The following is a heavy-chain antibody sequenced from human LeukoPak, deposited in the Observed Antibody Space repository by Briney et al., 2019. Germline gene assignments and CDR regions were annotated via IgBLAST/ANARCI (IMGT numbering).Heavy chain of an antibody. V-gene: IGHV1-2*02. J-gene: IGHJ4*02. CDR2: INPNSGGT. Sequence: ASLKGSCKASGYTFTGYYMHWVRQAPGQGLEWMGWINPNSGGTNYAQKFQGRVTMTRDTSISTAYMELSRLRSDDTAVYYCARDPDITIFGVVTGGFDYWGQGTLVTVSS. D-gene: IGHD3-3*01. CDR3: ARDPDITIFGVVTGGFDY. CDR1: GYTFTGYY.